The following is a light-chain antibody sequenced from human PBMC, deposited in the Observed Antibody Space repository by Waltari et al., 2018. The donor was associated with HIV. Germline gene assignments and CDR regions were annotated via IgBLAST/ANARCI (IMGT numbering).Light chain of an antibody. Sequence: DIQMTQSPSSLSASVGDRVTITCRASQVISHSLAWYQQKPGKAPELLLYAASILQTGVPLRFSGSGSGTDYTLTISSLQPEDFATYYCQQFDSSPFTFGPGTKVDVK. CDR1: QVISHS. V-gene: IGKV1-NL1*01. J-gene: IGKJ3*01. CDR2: AAS. CDR3: QQFDSSPFT.